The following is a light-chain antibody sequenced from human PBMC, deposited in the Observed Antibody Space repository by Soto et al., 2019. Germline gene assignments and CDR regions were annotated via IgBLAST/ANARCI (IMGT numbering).Light chain of an antibody. V-gene: IGLV1-44*01. J-gene: IGLJ2*01. CDR3: AAWDDSLKGVV. CDR2: SNN. Sequence: QSVLTQPPSASGTPGQRVTISCSGSSSNIGSNIVHWYQQLPGTAPKLLIYSNNQRPSGVPDRFSGSESGTSAYLTITGLQSEDEADYYCAAWDDSLKGVVFGGGTKLTVL. CDR1: SSNIGSNI.